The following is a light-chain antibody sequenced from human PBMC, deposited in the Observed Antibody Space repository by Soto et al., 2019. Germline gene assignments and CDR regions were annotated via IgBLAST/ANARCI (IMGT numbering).Light chain of an antibody. J-gene: IGLJ1*01. CDR3: QSYDSSLSSYV. CDR2: GNN. CDR1: SSNIGAGYD. V-gene: IGLV1-40*01. Sequence: QSVLTQPPSVPGAPGQRVTISCTGSSSNIGAGYDVHWYQQLPGTAPKLLIYGNNNRPSGVPDRFSGSKSGTSASLAITGLQADDEADYCCQSYDSSLSSYVFGTGTKVTVL.